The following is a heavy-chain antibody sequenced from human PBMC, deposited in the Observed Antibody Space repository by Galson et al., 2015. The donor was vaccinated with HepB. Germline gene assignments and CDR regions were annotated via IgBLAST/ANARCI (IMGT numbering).Heavy chain of an antibody. J-gene: IGHJ6*03. CDR1: GYTFTSYG. CDR2: ISAYNGNT. D-gene: IGHD2-2*01. V-gene: IGHV1-18*01. Sequence: SVKVSCKASGYTFTSYGISWVRQAPGQGLEWMGWISAYNGNTNYAQKLQGRVTMTTDTSTSTAYMELRSLRSDDTAVYYCARDQQIQYCSSTSCYFHYYYYMDVWGKGTTVTVSS. CDR3: ARDQQIQYCSSTSCYFHYYYYMDV.